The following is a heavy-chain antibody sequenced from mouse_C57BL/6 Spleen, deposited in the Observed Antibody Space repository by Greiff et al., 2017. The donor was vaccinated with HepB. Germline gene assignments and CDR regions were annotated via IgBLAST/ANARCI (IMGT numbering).Heavy chain of an antibody. J-gene: IGHJ3*01. V-gene: IGHV1-81*01. D-gene: IGHD4-1*01. Sequence: VQLQQSGAELARPGASVKLSCKASGYTFTSYGISWVKQRTGQGLEWIGEIYPRSGNTYYNEKFKGKATLTADKSSSTAYMELRSLTSEDSAVYFCAREGWDDSWFAYWGQGTLVTVSA. CDR3: AREGWDDSWFAY. CDR2: IYPRSGNT. CDR1: GYTFTSYG.